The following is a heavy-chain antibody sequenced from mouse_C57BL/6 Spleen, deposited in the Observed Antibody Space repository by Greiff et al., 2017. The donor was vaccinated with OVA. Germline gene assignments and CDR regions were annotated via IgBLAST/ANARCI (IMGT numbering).Heavy chain of an antibody. CDR2: IYPGDGDT. CDR1: GYAFSSSW. J-gene: IGHJ4*01. V-gene: IGHV1-82*01. Sequence: VQLQESGPELVKPGASVKISCKASGYAFSSSWMNWVKQRPGKGLEWIGRIYPGDGDTNYNGKFKGKATLTADKSSSTAYMQLSSLTSEDSAVYFCARSSSYHYAMDYWGQGTSVTVSS. CDR3: ARSSSYHYAMDY. D-gene: IGHD1-1*01.